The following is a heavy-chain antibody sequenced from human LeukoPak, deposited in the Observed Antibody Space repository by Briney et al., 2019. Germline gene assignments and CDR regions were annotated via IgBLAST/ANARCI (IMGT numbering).Heavy chain of an antibody. CDR3: AREDYYDSGSNDY. CDR2: IYYSGST. CDR1: GGSISSSTYY. Sequence: PSETLSLTCTVSGGSISSSTYYWGWIRQPPGKGLEWIGTIYYSGSTYYTPSLKSRVTISVHTSKNQFSLNLSSVTAADTAVYYCAREDYYDSGSNDYWGQGTLVTVSS. V-gene: IGHV4-39*07. D-gene: IGHD3-22*01. J-gene: IGHJ4*02.